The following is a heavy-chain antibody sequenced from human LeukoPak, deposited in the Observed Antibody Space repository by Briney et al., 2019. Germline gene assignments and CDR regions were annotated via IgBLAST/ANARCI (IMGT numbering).Heavy chain of an antibody. Sequence: GESLKISCKGSGYSFTNYWIGWVRQMPGKGLEWMGIIYPGDSDTRYSPSFQGQVTISADKSISTAYLQWSSLKASDTAMYYCAREAKTAGQWLVPSPFDYWGQGTLVTVSS. CDR3: AREAKTAGQWLVPSPFDY. CDR2: IYPGDSDT. CDR1: GYSFTNYW. V-gene: IGHV5-51*01. J-gene: IGHJ4*02. D-gene: IGHD6-19*01.